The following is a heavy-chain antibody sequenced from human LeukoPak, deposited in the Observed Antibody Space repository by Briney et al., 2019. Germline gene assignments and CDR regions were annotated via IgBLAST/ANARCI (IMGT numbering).Heavy chain of an antibody. CDR2: INHSGST. V-gene: IGHV4-34*01. CDR1: GGSFSGYY. J-gene: IGHJ4*02. Sequence: SETLSLTCAVYGGSFSGYYWSWIRQPPGKGLEWIGEINHSGSTNYNPSLKSRVTISVDTSKNQFSLHLSSETAADTAVYYCARREGDTSMVRSFDYWGQGTLVTVSS. CDR3: ARREGDTSMVRSFDY. D-gene: IGHD5-18*01.